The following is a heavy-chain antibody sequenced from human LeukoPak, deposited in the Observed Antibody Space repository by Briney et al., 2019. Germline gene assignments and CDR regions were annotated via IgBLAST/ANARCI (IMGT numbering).Heavy chain of an antibody. J-gene: IGHJ4*02. D-gene: IGHD3-10*01. CDR2: INPNSGGT. CDR1: GYTFTGYY. V-gene: IGHV1-2*02. CDR3: ATYYYGSGSYKYYFDY. Sequence: GASVKVSCKASGYTFTGYYMHWVRQAPGQGLEWMGWINPNSGGTNYAQKLQGRVTMTTDTSTSTAYMELRSLRSDDTAVYYCATYYYGSGSYKYYFDYWGQGTLVTVSS.